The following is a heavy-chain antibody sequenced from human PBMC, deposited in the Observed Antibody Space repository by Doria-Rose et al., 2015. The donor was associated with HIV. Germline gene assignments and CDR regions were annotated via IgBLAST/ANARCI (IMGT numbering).Heavy chain of an antibody. D-gene: IGHD6-13*01. CDR3: ARIKSSRWYHKYYFDF. CDR1: GVSLSSPGMG. V-gene: IGHV2-26*01. Sequence: QESGPVLVKPTETLTPTCTVSGVSLSSPGMGVSWIRQPPGKALEWLANIFSDDERSHKTSLKSRLTISRGTSKSQVVVTMTDMDPVDTATYYCARIKSSRWYHKYYFDFWGQGTLVIVSA. J-gene: IGHJ4*02. CDR2: IFSDDER.